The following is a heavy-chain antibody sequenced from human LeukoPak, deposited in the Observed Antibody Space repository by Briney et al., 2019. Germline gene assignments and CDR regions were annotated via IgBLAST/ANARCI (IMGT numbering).Heavy chain of an antibody. D-gene: IGHD4-11*01. CDR3: AREKTTVTTFGYYYYMDV. J-gene: IGHJ6*03. V-gene: IGHV1-8*01. CDR1: GYTFTSYD. Sequence: GASVKVCCKASGYTFTSYDINWVRQATGQGLEWMGWMNPNSSNTGYAQKFQGRVTMTRNTSISTAYMGLSSLRSEDTAVYYCAREKTTVTTFGYYYYMDVWGKGTTVTVSS. CDR2: MNPNSSNT.